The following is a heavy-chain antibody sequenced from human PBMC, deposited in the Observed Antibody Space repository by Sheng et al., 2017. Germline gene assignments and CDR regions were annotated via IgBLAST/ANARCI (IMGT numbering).Heavy chain of an antibody. D-gene: IGHD6-19*01. CDR2: IIPIFGTA. V-gene: IGHV1-69*13. CDR1: GGTFSSYA. CDR3: ARMVLAVAGYYYYGMDV. Sequence: QVQLVQSGAEVKKPGSSVKVSCKASGGTFSSYAISWVRQAPGQGLEWMGGIIPIFGTANYAQKFQGRVTITADESTSTAYMELSSLRSEDTAVYYCARMVLAVAGYYYYGMDVWGQGTTVTVSS. J-gene: IGHJ6*02.